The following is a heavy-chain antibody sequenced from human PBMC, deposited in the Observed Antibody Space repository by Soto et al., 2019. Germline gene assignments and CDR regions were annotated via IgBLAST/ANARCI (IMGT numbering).Heavy chain of an antibody. Sequence: WGSLRLSCAASGFTFINAWMICVRQAPGKGLEWVGRIKSKTDGGTTDYAAPVKGRFTISRDDSKNTLYLQMNSLKTEDTAVNYCTTVTAGSFPYYYYYLDVWGKGTTVTVSS. J-gene: IGHJ6*03. CDR1: GFTFINAW. V-gene: IGHV3-15*01. D-gene: IGHD3-10*01. CDR2: IKSKTDGGTT. CDR3: TTVTAGSFPYYYYYLDV.